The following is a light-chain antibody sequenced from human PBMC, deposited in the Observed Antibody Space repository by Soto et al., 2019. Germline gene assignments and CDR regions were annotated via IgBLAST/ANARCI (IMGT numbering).Light chain of an antibody. CDR3: AAWDDSLNGVV. J-gene: IGLJ2*01. CDR2: GDS. V-gene: IGLV1-40*01. Sequence: QSVLTQPPSVSGAPGQRVTISCTGSSSNIGAGYHVHWYQQLPGAAPKLLIFGDSNRPSGVPDRFSGSKSGTSASLAISGLQSEDEAYYYCAAWDDSLNGVVFGGGTKLTVL. CDR1: SSNIGAGYH.